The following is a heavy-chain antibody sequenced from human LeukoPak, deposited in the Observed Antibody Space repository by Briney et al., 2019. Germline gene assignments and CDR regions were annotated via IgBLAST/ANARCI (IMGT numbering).Heavy chain of an antibody. Sequence: PGGSLRLSCAASGFSFSSYSMNWVRQAPGKGLEWVSSISSSSRYIDYADSVKGRFTISRDNVKNSLYLQMNSLRAEDTAVYYCARDTGEPRGAQRGSEYWGQGTLVTVSS. D-gene: IGHD3-10*01. V-gene: IGHV3-21*01. J-gene: IGHJ4*02. CDR2: ISSSSRYI. CDR1: GFSFSSYS. CDR3: ARDTGEPRGAQRGSEY.